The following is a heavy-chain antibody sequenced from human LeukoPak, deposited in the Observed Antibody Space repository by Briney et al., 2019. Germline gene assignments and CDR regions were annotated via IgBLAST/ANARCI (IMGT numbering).Heavy chain of an antibody. J-gene: IGHJ4*02. CDR1: GFTFSSYA. D-gene: IGHD3-22*01. Sequence: GGSLRLSCAASGFTFSSYAMSWVRQAPGKGLEWVSAISGSGGSTYYADSVKGRFTISRDNAKNSLYLQMNSLRAEDTAVYYCARDRRYYDSSGYYGGVVYWGQGTLVTVSS. V-gene: IGHV3-23*01. CDR2: ISGSGGST. CDR3: ARDRRYYDSSGYYGGVVY.